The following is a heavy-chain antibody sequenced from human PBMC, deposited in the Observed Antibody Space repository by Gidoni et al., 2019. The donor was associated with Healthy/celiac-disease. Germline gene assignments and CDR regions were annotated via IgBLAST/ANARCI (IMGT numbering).Heavy chain of an antibody. D-gene: IGHD1-26*01. CDR3: ARVGGSYYLYFDY. J-gene: IGHJ4*02. CDR1: SESFSGYY. CDR2: INHCGST. V-gene: IGHV4-34*01. Sequence: SESFSGYYWSWIRQPPGKWLEWIVEINHCGSTNDTPSLKSRVTLSVDTSKNQFSLKLSSVTAADTAVYYCARVGGSYYLYFDYWGQGTLVTVSS.